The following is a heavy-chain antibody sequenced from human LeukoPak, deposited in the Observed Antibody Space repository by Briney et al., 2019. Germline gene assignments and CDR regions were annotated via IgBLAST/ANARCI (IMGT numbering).Heavy chain of an antibody. CDR3: TTGALDYDILTGESDRSVPDDY. Sequence: PGGSLRLACAASGFTFSSCGMTWVRQAPGKGLEWVGRIKSKTDGGTTDYAAPVKGRFTISRDDSKNTLYLQMNSLKTEDTAVYYCTTGALDYDILTGESDRSVPDDYWGQGTLVTVSS. D-gene: IGHD3-9*01. V-gene: IGHV3-15*01. CDR1: GFTFSSCG. J-gene: IGHJ4*02. CDR2: IKSKTDGGTT.